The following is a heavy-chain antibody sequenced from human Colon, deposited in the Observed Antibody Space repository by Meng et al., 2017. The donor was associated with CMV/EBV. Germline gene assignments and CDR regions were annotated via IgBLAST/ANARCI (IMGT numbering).Heavy chain of an antibody. D-gene: IGHD3-10*01. Sequence: GESLKISCAASGIRLSSHDLHWVRQAPGKGLEWVAYMRNDRNVIQYGNSVKGRFTISRDDSKNMFFLEMSSLKIEDTAVYYCARDRALESWGQGTLVTVSS. CDR2: MRNDRNVI. CDR1: GIRLSSHD. J-gene: IGHJ5*02. CDR3: ARDRALES. V-gene: IGHV3-30*02.